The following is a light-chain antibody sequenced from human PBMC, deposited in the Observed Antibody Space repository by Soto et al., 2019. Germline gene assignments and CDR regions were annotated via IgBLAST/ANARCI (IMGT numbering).Light chain of an antibody. J-gene: IGKJ1*01. V-gene: IGKV3-20*01. CDR3: QQYGSPPWT. CDR2: GAS. CDR1: QSVSSSS. Sequence: EIVLTQSPGTLSLSPGERATLSCRASQSVSSSSLAWYQQKPGQAPRLLIYGASSRATGIPDRFSGSGSGTDFTLTISRLDPEDFAVYYCQQYGSPPWTFGQGTKVEIK.